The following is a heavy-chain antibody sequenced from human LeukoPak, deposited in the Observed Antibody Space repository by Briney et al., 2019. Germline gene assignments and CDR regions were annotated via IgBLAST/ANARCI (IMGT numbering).Heavy chain of an antibody. CDR1: GYTFTNHW. V-gene: IGHV5-10-1*01. J-gene: IGHJ4*02. Sequence: KPGESLKISCKGSGYTFTNHWISWVRQMPGKGLEWMGKIDPSDSYTNYSPSFQGHVTISADKSISTAYLQWSSLKASDTAMYYCARAPDSDSGYDYFDYWGQGTLVTVSS. CDR3: ARAPDSDSGYDYFDY. D-gene: IGHD5-12*01. CDR2: IDPSDSYT.